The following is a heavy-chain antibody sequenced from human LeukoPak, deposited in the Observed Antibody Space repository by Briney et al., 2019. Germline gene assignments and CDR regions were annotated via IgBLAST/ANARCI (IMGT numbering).Heavy chain of an antibody. CDR3: AKDVYCSGGSCPGFDY. Sequence: GGSLRLSCAASGFTFSGYGMHWVRQAPGKGLEWVAVISYDGSNKYYADSVKGRVTISRDNSKNTLYLQMNSLRAEDTAVYYCAKDVYCSGGSCPGFDYWGQGTLVTVSS. CDR1: GFTFSGYG. CDR2: ISYDGSNK. J-gene: IGHJ4*02. D-gene: IGHD2-15*01. V-gene: IGHV3-30*18.